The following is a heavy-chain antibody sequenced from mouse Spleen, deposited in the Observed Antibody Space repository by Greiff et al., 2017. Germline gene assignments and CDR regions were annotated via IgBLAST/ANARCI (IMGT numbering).Heavy chain of an antibody. CDR2: ISSGGSYT. CDR1: GFTFSSYA. Sequence: EVKVVESGGGLVKPGGSLKLSCAASGFTFSSYAMSWVRQTPEKRLEWVATISSGGSYTYYPDSVKGRFTISRDNAKNTLYLQMSSLRSEDTAMYYCARGATVVAFDYWGQGTTLTVSS. V-gene: IGHV5-9-1*01. D-gene: IGHD1-1*01. J-gene: IGHJ2*01. CDR3: ARGATVVAFDY.